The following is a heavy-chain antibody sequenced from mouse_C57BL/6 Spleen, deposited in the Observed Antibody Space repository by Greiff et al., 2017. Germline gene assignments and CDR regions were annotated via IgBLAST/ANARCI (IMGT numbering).Heavy chain of an antibody. Sequence: LQESGAELARPGASVKLSCKASGYTFTSYGISWVKQRTGQGLEWIGEIYPRSGNTYYNEKFKGKATLTADKSSSTAYMELRSLTSEDSAVYFCARSGDYDDGDYFDYWGQGTTLTVSS. V-gene: IGHV1-81*01. D-gene: IGHD2-4*01. J-gene: IGHJ2*01. CDR1: GYTFTSYG. CDR2: IYPRSGNT. CDR3: ARSGDYDDGDYFDY.